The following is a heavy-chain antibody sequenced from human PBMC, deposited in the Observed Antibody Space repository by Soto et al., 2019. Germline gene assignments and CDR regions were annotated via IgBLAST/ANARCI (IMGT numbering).Heavy chain of an antibody. CDR1: GASISSSDYY. CDR2: IYGGST. CDR3: AREGGDYVGYFDP. V-gene: IGHV4-39*07. Sequence: PSETLSLTCSVSGASISSSDYYWGWIRQPPGQGLEWIGSIYGGSTYYNPSLKSRVTISVDTSKNQFSLRLSSVTAADTAVYYCAREGGDYVGYFDPWGQGIQVTVSS. D-gene: IGHD2-21*01. J-gene: IGHJ5*02.